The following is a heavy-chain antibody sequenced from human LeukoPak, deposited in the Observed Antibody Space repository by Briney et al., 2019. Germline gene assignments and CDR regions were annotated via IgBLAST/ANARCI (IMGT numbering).Heavy chain of an antibody. CDR2: IYYSGST. Sequence: SETLSLTCTVSGGSISSGDYYWSWIRQPPGKGLEWIGYIYYSGSTNYNPSLKSRVTISVDTSKNQFSLKLSSVTAADTAVYYCARLWSGAPFDYWGQGTLVTVSS. CDR3: ARLWSGAPFDY. D-gene: IGHD1-26*01. J-gene: IGHJ4*02. CDR1: GGSISSGDYY. V-gene: IGHV4-61*08.